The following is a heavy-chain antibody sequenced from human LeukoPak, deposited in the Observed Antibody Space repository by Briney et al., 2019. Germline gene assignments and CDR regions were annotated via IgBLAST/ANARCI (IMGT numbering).Heavy chain of an antibody. Sequence: ASVKVSCKASGYTFTGYGISWVRQAPGQGVEWMGWISAYNGNTNYAQKLQGRVTMTTDTSTSTAYMELRRLRSDDTAVYYCARQSYWHYYYGMDVWGQGTTVTVSS. D-gene: IGHD3-10*01. V-gene: IGHV1-18*01. CDR3: ARQSYWHYYYGMDV. CDR2: ISAYNGNT. J-gene: IGHJ6*02. CDR1: GYTFTGYG.